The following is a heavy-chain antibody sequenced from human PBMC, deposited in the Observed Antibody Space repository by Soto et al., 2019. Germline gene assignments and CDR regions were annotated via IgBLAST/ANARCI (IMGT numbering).Heavy chain of an antibody. V-gene: IGHV3-30*04. CDR2: ISSDGRKE. CDR3: ARDNGGY. J-gene: IGHJ4*02. D-gene: IGHD2-8*01. CDR1: GFSFRTYA. Sequence: QEQLVESGGGVVQPGRSLRLSCAASGFSFRTYAMHWVRQAPGKGLEWVAVISSDGRKEFYVDSVKGRFTISRDNSKNTLYLQMNSPRADDTAIYYCARDNGGYWGQGTLVTFSS.